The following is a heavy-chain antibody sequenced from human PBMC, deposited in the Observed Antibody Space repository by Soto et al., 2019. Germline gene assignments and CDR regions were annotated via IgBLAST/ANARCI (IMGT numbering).Heavy chain of an antibody. V-gene: IGHV3-74*01. J-gene: IGHJ4*02. CDR2: INTDGSIT. CDR3: TVGGNSGHGY. CDR1: GFTFSSYW. D-gene: IGHD2-21*02. Sequence: EVQLVESGGGLVQPGGSLRLSCAASGFTFSSYWMHWVRQAPGKGLVWVSRINTDGSITTYADSVKGRFTISRDNAKNTLYLQMNSLRAEDTAVYYCTVGGNSGHGYWGQGTLVTVSS.